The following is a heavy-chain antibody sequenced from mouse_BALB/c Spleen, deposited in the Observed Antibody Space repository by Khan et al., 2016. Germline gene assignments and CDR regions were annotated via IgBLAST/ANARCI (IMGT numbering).Heavy chain of an antibody. J-gene: IGHJ2*01. Sequence: EVELVESGGGLVQPGGSRKLSCAASGFTFSRFGMHWVRQTPEKGLEWVAYISSGSSTIYYADTLKGLFTISRDNPKNALFLQMTSLRSEDTAMYYCARGDYWGQGTTLTVSS. CDR3: ARGDY. CDR1: GFTFSRFG. CDR2: ISSGSSTI. V-gene: IGHV5-17*02.